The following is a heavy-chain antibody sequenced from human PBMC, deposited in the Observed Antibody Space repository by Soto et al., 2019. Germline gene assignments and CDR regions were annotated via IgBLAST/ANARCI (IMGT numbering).Heavy chain of an antibody. CDR1: GLTLNSFA. CDR2: ISEDGGNK. V-gene: IGHV3-30-3*01. CDR3: ARRLTRTVSALGY. J-gene: IGHJ4*02. D-gene: IGHD6-19*01. Sequence: DLVESGGGVVQAGRSLRLSCTASGLTLNSFAIHWVRQAPGKGLEWVSVISEDGGNKYFAESVRGRFLISRDNSKNTVYLQMNSLRLEDTAVYFCARRLTRTVSALGYWGQGTLVSVSS.